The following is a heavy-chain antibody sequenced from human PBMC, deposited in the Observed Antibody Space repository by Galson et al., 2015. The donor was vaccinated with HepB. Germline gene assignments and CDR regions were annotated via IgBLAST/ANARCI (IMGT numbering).Heavy chain of an antibody. CDR2: IIPIFGTA. CDR1: GGTFSSYA. CDR3: ARDREGELSFPGAY. J-gene: IGHJ4*02. V-gene: IGHV1-69*13. D-gene: IGHD3-16*02. Sequence: SVKVSCKASGGTFSSYAISWVRQAPGQGLEWMGGIIPIFGTANYAQKFQGRVTITADESTSTAYMELSSLRSEDTAVYYCARDREGELSFPGAYWGQGTLVTVSS.